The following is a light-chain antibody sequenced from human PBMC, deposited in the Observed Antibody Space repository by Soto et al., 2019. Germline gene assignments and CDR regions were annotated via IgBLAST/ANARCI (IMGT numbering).Light chain of an antibody. CDR3: QSYDSSLSGVV. CDR1: STDFVGYNR. V-gene: IGLV2-18*02. J-gene: IGLJ2*01. Sequence: QSALTQPPSVSGSPGQSVTISCTGTSTDFVGYNRVSWYQQPPGTAPKLMIYEVSKRPSGVPDRFSGSKSGNTASLTISGLQAADEADYYCQSYDSSLSGVVFGGGTKLTVL. CDR2: EVS.